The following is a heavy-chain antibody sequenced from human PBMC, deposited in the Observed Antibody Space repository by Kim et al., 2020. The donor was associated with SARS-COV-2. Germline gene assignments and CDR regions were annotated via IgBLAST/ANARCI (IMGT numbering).Heavy chain of an antibody. J-gene: IGHJ4*02. V-gene: IGHV3-7*01. CDR3: ARRVGARDVFLVY. CDR1: GFTYNSYW. CDR2: IREDGSDQ. D-gene: IGHD6-6*01. Sequence: GGSLRLSCSASGFTYNSYWMTWVRQAPGKGLEWVANIREDGSDQYHADSLKGRFTVSRDNAKNLLYLQMKRLTAEDAAVYYCARRVGARDVFLVYWGQGSLATL.